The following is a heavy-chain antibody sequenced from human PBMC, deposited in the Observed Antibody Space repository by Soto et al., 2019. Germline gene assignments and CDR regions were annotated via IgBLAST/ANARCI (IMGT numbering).Heavy chain of an antibody. J-gene: IGHJ5*02. CDR3: ARGPYRIAAPNWFDP. Sequence: ASVKVSCKASGYTFTSYDINWVRQATGQGLEWMGWMNPNSGNTGYAQKFQVRVTITRNTSISRAYMELSSLRSEDTAVYYCARGPYRIAAPNWFDPWGQGTLVTVSS. D-gene: IGHD6-6*01. V-gene: IGHV1-8*01. CDR1: GYTFTSYD. CDR2: MNPNSGNT.